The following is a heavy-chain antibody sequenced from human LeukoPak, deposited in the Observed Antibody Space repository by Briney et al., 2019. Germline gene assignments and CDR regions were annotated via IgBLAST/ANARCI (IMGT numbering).Heavy chain of an antibody. J-gene: IGHJ2*01. D-gene: IGHD4-23*01. Sequence: ASVTVSFKASGYTFTFYYMHWVRQAPAQGLEWMGWINPNSGGTNYEQKFQGRVTMTRDTSITTAYMELSRLSSDDTAVYYCARHPGKVTNDWYFDLWGRGTLVTVSS. CDR3: ARHPGKVTNDWYFDL. V-gene: IGHV1-2*02. CDR2: INPNSGGT. CDR1: GYTFTFYY.